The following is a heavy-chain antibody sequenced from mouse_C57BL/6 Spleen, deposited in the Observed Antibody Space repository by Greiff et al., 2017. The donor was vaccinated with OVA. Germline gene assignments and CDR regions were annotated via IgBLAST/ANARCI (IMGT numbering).Heavy chain of an antibody. D-gene: IGHD2-2*01. CDR2: INPNNGGT. Sequence: EVQLQQSGPELVKPGASVKMSCKASGYTFTDYNMHWVKQSHGKSLEWIGYINPNNGGTSYNQKFKGKATLTVNKSSSTAYMELRSLTSEDAAVYYCARGGLPGGFAYWGQGTLVTVSA. V-gene: IGHV1-22*01. CDR1: GYTFTDYN. J-gene: IGHJ3*01. CDR3: ARGGLPGGFAY.